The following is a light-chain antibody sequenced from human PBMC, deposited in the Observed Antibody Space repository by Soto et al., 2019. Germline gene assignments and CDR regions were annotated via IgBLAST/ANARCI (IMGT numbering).Light chain of an antibody. CDR3: QKYNSAPFT. V-gene: IGKV1-27*01. J-gene: IGKJ5*01. Sequence: DIQMTQSPSSLSASVGDRVTITCRASEDISTFLAWYQQKPEQVPKLLISSASTLQSGVPSRFSGSGSGTDFTLTISSLQPEDVSTYFCQKYNSAPFTFGQGTRLQIK. CDR1: EDISTF. CDR2: SAS.